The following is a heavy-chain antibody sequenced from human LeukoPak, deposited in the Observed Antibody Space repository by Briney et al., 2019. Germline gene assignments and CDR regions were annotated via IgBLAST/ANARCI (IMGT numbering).Heavy chain of an antibody. V-gene: IGHV4-4*08. Sequence: SETLSLTCTVSGCSITGYHWSWVRQPPGKGLEWIGYIYSSGSTEYKPSLKSRATISADTSKNQFSLKLTSVTAADTAIYYCARRNDFHLRIQGTMVTVSS. CDR1: GCSITGYH. CDR2: IYSSGST. J-gene: IGHJ3*01. CDR3: ARRNDFHL.